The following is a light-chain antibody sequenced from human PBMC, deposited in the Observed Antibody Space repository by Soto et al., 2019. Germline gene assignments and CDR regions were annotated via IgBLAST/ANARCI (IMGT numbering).Light chain of an antibody. CDR1: QSISSRY. CDR2: GAS. V-gene: IGKV3-20*01. CDR3: QQYGRSPPFS. Sequence: EIVLTQSPGILSLSPGERATLSCRASQSISSRYLAWYQQKPGQAPRLLIYGASNRPSGIPDRFSGSGSGTDFTLTISRLEPEDFAVYFCQQYGRSPPFSFGQGAKVE. J-gene: IGKJ2*01.